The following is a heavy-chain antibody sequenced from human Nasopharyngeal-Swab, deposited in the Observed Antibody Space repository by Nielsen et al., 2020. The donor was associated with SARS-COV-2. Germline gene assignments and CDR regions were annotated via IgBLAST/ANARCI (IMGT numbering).Heavy chain of an antibody. CDR3: ARYSRSSWSGRRDY. J-gene: IGHJ4*02. V-gene: IGHV4-34*01. Sequence: WIRQPPGKGLEWIGEINHSGSTNYNPSLKSRVTISVDTSKNQFSLRLSSVTAADTAVYYCARYSRSSWSGRRDYWGQGTLVTVSS. D-gene: IGHD6-13*01. CDR2: INHSGST.